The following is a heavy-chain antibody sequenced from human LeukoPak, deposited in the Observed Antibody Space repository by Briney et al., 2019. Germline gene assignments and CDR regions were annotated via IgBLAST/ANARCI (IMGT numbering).Heavy chain of an antibody. CDR1: GYTFTSYY. CDR2: INPSGGST. CDR3: AKRVGRYYYGSRSYYKGGFDY. V-gene: IGHV1-46*01. J-gene: IGHJ4*02. D-gene: IGHD3-10*01. Sequence: ASVKVSCKASGYTFTSYYMHWVRQAPGQGLEWMGIINPSGGSTSYAQRFQGRVTMTSDTSTNTVYMELSSLRSEDTAVYYCAKRVGRYYYGSRSYYKGGFDYRGQGTLVTVSS.